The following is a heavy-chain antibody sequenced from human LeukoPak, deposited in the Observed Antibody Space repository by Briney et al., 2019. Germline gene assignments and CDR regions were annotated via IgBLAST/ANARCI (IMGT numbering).Heavy chain of an antibody. V-gene: IGHV3-30*18. Sequence: PGGSLRLSCAASGFTFDDHGMHWVRQAPGKGLEWVAVISYDGSNKYYADSVKGRFTISRDNSKNTLYLQMNSLRAEDTAVYYCAKDGIDYVWGSYRPRGTPPDYWGQGTLVTVSS. CDR2: ISYDGSNK. CDR1: GFTFDDHG. CDR3: AKDGIDYVWGSYRPRGTPPDY. J-gene: IGHJ4*02. D-gene: IGHD3-16*02.